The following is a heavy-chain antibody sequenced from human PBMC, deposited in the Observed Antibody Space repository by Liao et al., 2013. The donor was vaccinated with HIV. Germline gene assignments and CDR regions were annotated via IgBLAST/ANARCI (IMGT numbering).Heavy chain of an antibody. J-gene: IGHJ6*03. V-gene: IGHV4-39*07. D-gene: IGHD2-2*01. CDR1: GGSISSSSYY. CDR2: IYYSGST. CDR3: AQTPGRYCSSSSCSSGIYMDG. Sequence: QLQLQESGPGLVKPSETLSLTCTVSGGSISSSSYYWGWIRQPPGRGVSGLGGIYYSGSTYYNPSLKSRVTISVDTSKNQFSLKLSSVTAADTAVYYCAQTPGRYCSSSSCSSGIYMDGLGRKGPTVTVSS.